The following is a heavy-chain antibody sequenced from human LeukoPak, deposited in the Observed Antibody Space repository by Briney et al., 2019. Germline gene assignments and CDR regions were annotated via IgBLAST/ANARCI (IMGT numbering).Heavy chain of an antibody. J-gene: IGHJ6*04. V-gene: IGHV3-7*01. CDR2: IKQDGSEK. D-gene: IGHD3-10*02. Sequence: GGSLRLSCVASGFPFSNYWMSWVRQAPGKGLEWVANIKQDGSEKSYVDSVKGRFTISRDNAKNSLYLQINSLRAEDTAVYYCAELGITMIGGVWGKGTTVTISS. CDR3: AELGITMIGGV. CDR1: GFPFSNYW.